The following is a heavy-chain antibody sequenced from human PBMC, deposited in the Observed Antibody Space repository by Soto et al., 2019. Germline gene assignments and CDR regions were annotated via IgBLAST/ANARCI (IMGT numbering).Heavy chain of an antibody. D-gene: IGHD6-19*01. CDR1: GFTFSGYW. CDR3: VRGTSAWKGMDY. V-gene: IGHV3-74*01. CDR2: IRPDGSAA. J-gene: IGHJ4*02. Sequence: EVQLVESGGGLVQPGGSLRLSCVASGFTFSGYWMHWVRQAPGKGLVWVSEIRPDGSAAKYADSVSGRFTISRDYAKNTLDLQMNSLTAEDTAVYYCVRGTSAWKGMDYWGQGTLVTVSS.